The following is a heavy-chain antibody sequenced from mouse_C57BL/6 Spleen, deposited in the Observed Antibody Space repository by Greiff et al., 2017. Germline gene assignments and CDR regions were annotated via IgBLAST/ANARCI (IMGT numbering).Heavy chain of an antibody. V-gene: IGHV1-80*01. J-gene: IGHJ2*01. CDR3: ARGDDGYYDGYFDY. Sequence: VKLVESGAELVKPGASVKISCKASGYAFSSYWMNWVKQRPGKGLEWIGQIYPGDGDTNYNGKFKGKATLTADKSTSTAYMQLSSLTSEDSAVYCWARGDDGYYDGYFDYWGQGTTLTVSS. CDR2: IYPGDGDT. D-gene: IGHD2-3*01. CDR1: GYAFSSYW.